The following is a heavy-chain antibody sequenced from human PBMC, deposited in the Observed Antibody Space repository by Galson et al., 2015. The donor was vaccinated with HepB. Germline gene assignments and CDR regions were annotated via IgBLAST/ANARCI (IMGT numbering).Heavy chain of an antibody. CDR1: GFTFSDYY. Sequence: SLRLSCAASGFTFSDYYMSWIRQAPGKGLEWVSYISSSSSYTNYADSVKGRFTISRDNAKNSLYLQMNSLRAEDTAVYYCARDCPDPSPYYDFWSGPRSDDAFDIWGQGTMVTVSS. CDR2: ISSSSSYT. V-gene: IGHV3-11*06. J-gene: IGHJ3*02. D-gene: IGHD3-3*01. CDR3: ARDCPDPSPYYDFWSGPRSDDAFDI.